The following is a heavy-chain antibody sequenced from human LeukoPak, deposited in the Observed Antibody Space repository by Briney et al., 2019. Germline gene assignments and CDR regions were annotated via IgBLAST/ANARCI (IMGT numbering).Heavy chain of an antibody. CDR1: GFTFSSYG. Sequence: GGSLRLSCAASGFTFSSYGMHWVRQAPGKGLEWVAVIWYDGSNKYCADSVKGRFTISRDNSKNTLYLQMNSLRAEDTAVYYCARRYGSGWYDYWGQGTLVTVSS. D-gene: IGHD6-19*01. CDR2: IWYDGSNK. J-gene: IGHJ4*02. V-gene: IGHV3-33*01. CDR3: ARRYGSGWYDY.